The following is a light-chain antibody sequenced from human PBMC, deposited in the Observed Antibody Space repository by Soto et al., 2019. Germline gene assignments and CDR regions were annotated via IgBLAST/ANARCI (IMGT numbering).Light chain of an antibody. J-gene: IGKJ2*01. CDR2: GAS. CDR1: QSLSSY. Sequence: EIVLTQSPGTLSLSPGERATLSCRASQSLSSYLAWYQQKPGQAPRLLIYGASNRATGIPDRFSGSGSGTDFTLTISRLEPEDFAVYYCRQYGSSPSYTFGQGTKLEIK. V-gene: IGKV3-20*01. CDR3: RQYGSSPSYT.